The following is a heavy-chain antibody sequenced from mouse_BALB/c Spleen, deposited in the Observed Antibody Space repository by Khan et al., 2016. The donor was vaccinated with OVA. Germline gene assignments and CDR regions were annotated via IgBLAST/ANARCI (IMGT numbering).Heavy chain of an antibody. V-gene: IGHV1-20*02. D-gene: IGHD1-1*01. Sequence: VQLKESGPELVKPGASVKISCKASGYSFTGYFMHWVMQSHGKSLEWIGRINPHIGETFYNQKFKGKATVTVDESSSTAHMELRSLASEDSAVYCCARIYGSDFDYWGQGTTLTVSS. CDR1: GYSFTGYF. J-gene: IGHJ2*01. CDR2: INPHIGET. CDR3: ARIYGSDFDY.